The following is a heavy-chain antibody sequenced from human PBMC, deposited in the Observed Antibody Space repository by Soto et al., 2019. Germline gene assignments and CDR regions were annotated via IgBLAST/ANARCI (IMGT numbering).Heavy chain of an antibody. CDR3: ARDRGDGYKIYYYYGMDV. CDR2: IYYSGST. CDR1: GGSVSSGSYY. V-gene: IGHV4-61*01. Sequence: SETLSLTCTVSGGSVSSGSYYWSRIRQPPGKGLEWIGYIYYSGSTNYNPSLKSRVTISVDTSKNQFSLKLSSVTAADTAVYYCARDRGDGYKIYYYYGMDVWGQGTTVTVSS. D-gene: IGHD5-12*01. J-gene: IGHJ6*02.